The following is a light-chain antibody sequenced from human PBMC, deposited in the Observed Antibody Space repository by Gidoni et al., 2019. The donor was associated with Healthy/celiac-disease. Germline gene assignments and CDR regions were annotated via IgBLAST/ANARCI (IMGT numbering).Light chain of an antibody. J-gene: IGKJ1*01. Sequence: DIAMTQSSLSLPVTPGQPASYSCRSSQSLLHSDGYNDLDWYLQKPGLSPQLLIDLGSTRAAGVPDWFSGGGSSTDFTLKISRVEAEDVGVYCCMQALQTWTFGRXTKVEIK. CDR1: QSLLHSDGYND. CDR3: MQALQTWT. V-gene: IGKV2-28*01. CDR2: LGS.